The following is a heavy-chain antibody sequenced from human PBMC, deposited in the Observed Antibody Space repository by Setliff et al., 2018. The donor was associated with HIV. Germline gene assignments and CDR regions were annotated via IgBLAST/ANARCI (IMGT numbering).Heavy chain of an antibody. CDR1: GGTFSNYA. Sequence: ASVKVSCKAPGGTFSNYAISWVRQAPGQGLEWMGRIIPMFGTSNHAQKFQGRVTLTADKSTDTAYMELRSLRSDDTAMYFCARFPNPSQIVVGMPPDYWGQGTLVTVSS. CDR3: ARFPNPSQIVVGMPPDY. CDR2: IIPMFGTS. D-gene: IGHD3-22*01. J-gene: IGHJ4*02. V-gene: IGHV1-69*06.